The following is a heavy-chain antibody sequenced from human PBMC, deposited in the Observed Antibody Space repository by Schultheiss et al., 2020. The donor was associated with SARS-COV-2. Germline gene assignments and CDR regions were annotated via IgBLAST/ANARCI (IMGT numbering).Heavy chain of an antibody. CDR3: TTVNYASGRGY. CDR1: GFTFSSYS. CDR2: IKSRADGGTA. J-gene: IGHJ4*02. D-gene: IGHD3-10*01. V-gene: IGHV3-15*07. Sequence: GGSLRLSCAASGFTFSSYSMNWVRQAPGKGLEWVGRIKSRADGGTADYAAPVKGRFTISRDDSKNTLDLQMNSLKTEDTAVYYCTTVNYASGRGYWGQGTLVTVSS.